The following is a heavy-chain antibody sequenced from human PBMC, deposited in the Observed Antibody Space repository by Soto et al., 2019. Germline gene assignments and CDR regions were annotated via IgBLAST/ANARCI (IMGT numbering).Heavy chain of an antibody. J-gene: IGHJ3*02. D-gene: IGHD4-17*01. CDR3: ARGLRTTKPDAFDI. CDR1: GGSFSGYY. CDR2: INHSGST. Sequence: QVQLQQWGAGLLKPSETLSLTCAVYGGSFSGYYWSWIRQPPGKGLEWIGEINHSGSTNYNPSLKSRVTISVDTSKNQFSLKLSSVTAADTAVYYCARGLRTTKPDAFDIWGPGTMVTVSS. V-gene: IGHV4-34*01.